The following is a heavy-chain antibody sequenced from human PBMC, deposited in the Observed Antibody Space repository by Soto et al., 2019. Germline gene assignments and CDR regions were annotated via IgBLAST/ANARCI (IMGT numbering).Heavy chain of an antibody. CDR2: ISAYNGNT. Sequence: GASVKVSCKASGYTFTSYGISWVRQAPGQGLEWMGWISAYNGNTNYAQKLQGRVTMTTDTSTSTAYMELRSLRSDDTAVYYCARDNRITIFGVVIPYYYGMDVWGQGTTVTVSS. D-gene: IGHD3-3*01. V-gene: IGHV1-18*01. CDR1: GYTFTSYG. CDR3: ARDNRITIFGVVIPYYYGMDV. J-gene: IGHJ6*02.